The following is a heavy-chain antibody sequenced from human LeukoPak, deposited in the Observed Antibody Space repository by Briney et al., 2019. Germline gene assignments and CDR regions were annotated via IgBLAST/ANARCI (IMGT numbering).Heavy chain of an antibody. CDR3: ARDGESYSYGPGLFDY. D-gene: IGHD5-18*01. J-gene: IGHJ4*02. CDR2: ISDDGTST. Sequence: GRSLRLSCAASGFTFSHYAMHWVRQAPGKGPEWVTLISDDGTSTYYGDSVKGRFTTSRDNSKNTLSLQMNSLRAEDTAVYYCARDGESYSYGPGLFDYWGQGTLVTVSS. CDR1: GFTFSHYA. V-gene: IGHV3-30*04.